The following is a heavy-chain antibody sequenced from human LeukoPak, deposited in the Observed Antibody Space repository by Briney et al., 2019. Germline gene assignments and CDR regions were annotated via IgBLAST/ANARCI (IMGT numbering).Heavy chain of an antibody. Sequence: GAPVKVSCKASGYTFTGYYMHWVRQAPGQGLEWMGWINPNSGGTNYAQKFQGRVTMTRDASISTAYMELSRLRSDDTAVYYCAGLQWDWFDPWGQGILVTVSS. J-gene: IGHJ5*02. V-gene: IGHV1-2*02. CDR1: GYTFTGYY. D-gene: IGHD4-11*01. CDR2: INPNSGGT. CDR3: AGLQWDWFDP.